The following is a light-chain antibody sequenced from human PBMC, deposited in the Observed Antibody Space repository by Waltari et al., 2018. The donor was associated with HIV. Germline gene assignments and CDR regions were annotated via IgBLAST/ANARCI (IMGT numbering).Light chain of an antibody. J-gene: IGLJ2*01. CDR1: SSDVGAYNY. Sequence: QSALTQPRSVSGSPGQSVTISCTGTSSDVGAYNYVSWYQQHPGKAPKLMIYDVSKRPSGVPDRFSGSKSGNTASLTISGLQAEDEADYDCCSYAGSYTLRVFGGGTKLTVL. CDR3: CSYAGSYTLRV. V-gene: IGLV2-11*01. CDR2: DVS.